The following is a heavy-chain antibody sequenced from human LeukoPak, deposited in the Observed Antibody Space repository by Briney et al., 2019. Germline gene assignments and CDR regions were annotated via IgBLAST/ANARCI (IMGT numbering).Heavy chain of an antibody. D-gene: IGHD3-16*01. CDR2: ITSDGTNT. Sequence: GGPLRLSCAASGFTPSSHWMHWVRQAPGKGLVWVSRITSDGTNTSYADSVKGRFTVSRDNAKNTLYLQMNSVRAEDTAVYYCATDYSYATNWWGRGTLVTVSS. CDR3: ATDYSYATNW. J-gene: IGHJ4*02. CDR1: GFTPSSHW. V-gene: IGHV3-74*01.